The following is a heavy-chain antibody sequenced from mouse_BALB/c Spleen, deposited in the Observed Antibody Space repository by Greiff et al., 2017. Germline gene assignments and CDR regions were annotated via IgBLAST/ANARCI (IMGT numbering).Heavy chain of an antibody. CDR3: ARRKYGNFPMDY. Sequence: VESGGGLVQPGGSLKLSCAASGFTFSSYTMSWVRQTPEKRLEWVAYISNGGGSTYYPDTVKGRFTISRDNAKNTLYLQMSSLKSEDTAMYYCARRKYGNFPMDYWGQGTSVTVSS. CDR2: ISNGGGST. D-gene: IGHD2-1*01. J-gene: IGHJ4*01. V-gene: IGHV5-12-2*01. CDR1: GFTFSSYT.